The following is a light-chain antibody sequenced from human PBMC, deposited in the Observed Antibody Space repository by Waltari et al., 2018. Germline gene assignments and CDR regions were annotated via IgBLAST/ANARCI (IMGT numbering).Light chain of an antibody. Sequence: QSALTQPASVSGSPGQSISISCTGTSSDIGVYNYVSWSQQPPGKAPKLMIYEVSNRPSGVSNRFSGSKSDNTASLTISGLQAEDEADYYCSSYTSSSTWVFGGGTKLTVL. CDR2: EVS. CDR1: SSDIGVYNY. V-gene: IGLV2-14*01. J-gene: IGLJ3*02. CDR3: SSYTSSSTWV.